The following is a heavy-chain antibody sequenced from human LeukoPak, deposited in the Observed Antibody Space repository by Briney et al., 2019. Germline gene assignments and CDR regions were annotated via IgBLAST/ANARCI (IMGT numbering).Heavy chain of an antibody. Sequence: GGSLRLSCAASGFTFSNHGMHWVRQAPGKGLEWVSAISGSGGSTYYADSVKGRFTISRDNSKNTLYLQMNSLRAEDTAVYYCAKDLWGPDELGKFDYWGQGTLVTVSS. V-gene: IGHV3-23*01. D-gene: IGHD7-27*01. CDR2: ISGSGGST. J-gene: IGHJ4*02. CDR1: GFTFSNHG. CDR3: AKDLWGPDELGKFDY.